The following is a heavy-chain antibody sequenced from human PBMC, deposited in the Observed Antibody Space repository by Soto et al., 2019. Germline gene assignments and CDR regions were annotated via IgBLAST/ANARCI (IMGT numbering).Heavy chain of an antibody. D-gene: IGHD3-3*01. CDR1: GFTFSSYA. J-gene: IGHJ4*02. CDR3: AKPDEDFWSGYSTPFDY. CDR2: ISGSGGST. V-gene: IGHV3-23*01. Sequence: GGSLRLSCSASGFTFSSYAMSWVRQAPGKGLEWVSAISGSGGSTYYADSVKGRFTISRDNSKNTLYLQMNSLRAEDTAVYYCAKPDEDFWSGYSTPFDYWGQGT.